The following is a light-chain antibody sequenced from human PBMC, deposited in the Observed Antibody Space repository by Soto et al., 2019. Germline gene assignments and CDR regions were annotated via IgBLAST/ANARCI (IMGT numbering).Light chain of an antibody. CDR3: QLYTT. J-gene: IGKJ1*01. Sequence: EIVMTQSPATLSLSPGQRATLSCRASQSVSSKLAWYQQRPGQAPRLLIYSASTRATGIPARFSGSGSGTEFTLTISRLEPEDFAVYYCQLYTTFGQGTKVDI. CDR2: SAS. V-gene: IGKV3-15*01. CDR1: QSVSSK.